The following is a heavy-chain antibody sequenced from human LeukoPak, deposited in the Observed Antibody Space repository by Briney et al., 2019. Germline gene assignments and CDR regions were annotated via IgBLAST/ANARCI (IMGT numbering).Heavy chain of an antibody. D-gene: IGHD6-19*01. CDR1: GFTFGSYA. J-gene: IGHJ4*02. CDR2: ITNGGVTT. Sequence: GGSLRLSCAASGFTFGSYAMSWVRQTPGKSLEWVSIITNGGVTTYYADSVRGRFTISRDNSKNMLYLQMNSLRAEDTAVHYCVKLSSGSGSKFGFDSWGQGTLVTVSS. V-gene: IGHV3-23*01. CDR3: VKLSSGSGSKFGFDS.